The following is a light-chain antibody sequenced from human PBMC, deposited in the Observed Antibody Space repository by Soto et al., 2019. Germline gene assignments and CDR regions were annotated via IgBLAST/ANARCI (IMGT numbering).Light chain of an antibody. Sequence: DIQMTQSPSSLSASVGNRVTITCQASQDISNYLVWFQQKPGKVPKRLIYAVSRLQTGVPSGFSGSGSGTEFTLTISSLQPEDFATYYCLQHNSYPLTFGGGTKVDIK. CDR1: QDISNY. J-gene: IGKJ4*01. CDR2: AVS. V-gene: IGKV1-17*03. CDR3: LQHNSYPLT.